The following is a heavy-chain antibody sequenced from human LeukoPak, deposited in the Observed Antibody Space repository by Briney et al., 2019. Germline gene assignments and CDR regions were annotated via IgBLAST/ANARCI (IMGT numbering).Heavy chain of an antibody. CDR2: IYPGDSET. J-gene: IGHJ4*02. D-gene: IGHD6-6*01. V-gene: IGHV5-51*01. CDR1: GYTFPNYW. Sequence: GESLKISCKTSGYTFPNYWIGWVRQMPGKGLEWMGIIYPGDSETRYSPSFQGQVTISADRSISTAYLQWSSLKASDTAMYYCARLLRRYLCSSLYYFDYWGQGTLVTVSS. CDR3: ARLLRRYLCSSLYYFDY.